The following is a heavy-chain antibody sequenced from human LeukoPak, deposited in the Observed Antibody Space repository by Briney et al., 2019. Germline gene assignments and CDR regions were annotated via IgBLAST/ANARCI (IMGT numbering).Heavy chain of an antibody. CDR2: IYYSGST. CDR3: AREKSPPPGHYYGMDV. CDR1: GGSISSGNHY. J-gene: IGHJ6*02. V-gene: IGHV4-30-4*01. Sequence: SETLSLTCTVSGGSISSGNHYWSWIRQPPGKGLEWIGYIYYSGSTYYNPPLKSRVTISVDTSKNQFSLKVSSVSAADTAVYYCAREKSPPPGHYYGMDVWGQGTTVTVSS.